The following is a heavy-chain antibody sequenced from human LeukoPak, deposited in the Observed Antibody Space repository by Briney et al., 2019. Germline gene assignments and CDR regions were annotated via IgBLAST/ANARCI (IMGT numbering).Heavy chain of an antibody. CDR1: GFTFSSYE. D-gene: IGHD3-22*01. Sequence: PGGSLRLSCAASGFTFSSYEMNWVRQAPGKGLEWVSYISSSGSTIYYADSVKGRFTISRDNAKNSLYLQMNSLRAEDTAVYYCARVHYYDSSGQAYYFDYWGQGTLVTVSS. V-gene: IGHV3-48*03. J-gene: IGHJ4*02. CDR3: ARVHYYDSSGQAYYFDY. CDR2: ISSSGSTI.